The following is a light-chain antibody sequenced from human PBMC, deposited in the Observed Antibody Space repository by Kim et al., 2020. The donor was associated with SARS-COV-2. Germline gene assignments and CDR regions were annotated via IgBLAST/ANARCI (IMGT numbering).Light chain of an antibody. CDR1: QSISNW. Sequence: DIQMTQSPSTLSASVGDRVTITCRASQSISNWLAWYQQKPGKAPKLLIYRASNLESGVPSRFSGSGSGTEFTLTISSLQPDDFATYCCQHYNSYLYTFGQGTKLEI. V-gene: IGKV1-5*03. CDR3: QHYNSYLYT. CDR2: RAS. J-gene: IGKJ2*01.